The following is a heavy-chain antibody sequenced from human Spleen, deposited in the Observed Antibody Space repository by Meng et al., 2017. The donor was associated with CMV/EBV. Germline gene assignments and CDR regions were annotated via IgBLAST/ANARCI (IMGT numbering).Heavy chain of an antibody. CDR1: GGTFSSYA. CDR2: IIPIFGTA. J-gene: IGHJ4*02. CDR3: ARVAAAGTG. V-gene: IGHV1-69*12. D-gene: IGHD6-13*01. Sequence: VHLVPCGGGWRKPWPSVKVSCKAAGGTFSSYAISWVRPAPGKGLEWMGGIIPIFGTANYAQKFQGRVTITADESTSTAYMELSSLRSEDTAVYYCARVAAAGTGWGQGTLVTVSS.